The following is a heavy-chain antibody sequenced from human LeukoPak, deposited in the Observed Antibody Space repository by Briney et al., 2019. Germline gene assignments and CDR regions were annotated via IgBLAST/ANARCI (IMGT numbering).Heavy chain of an antibody. V-gene: IGHV1-69*13. D-gene: IGHD6-19*01. CDR3: ARGFWRWLGHYYYYGMDV. Sequence: SVKVSCKASGGTFSSYAISWVRQAPGQGLEWMGGIIPIFGTANYAQKFQGRVTITADESTSTAYMELSSLRSEDTAVYYCARGFWRWLGHYYYYGMDVWGQGTTVTVSS. CDR1: GGTFSSYA. J-gene: IGHJ6*02. CDR2: IIPIFGTA.